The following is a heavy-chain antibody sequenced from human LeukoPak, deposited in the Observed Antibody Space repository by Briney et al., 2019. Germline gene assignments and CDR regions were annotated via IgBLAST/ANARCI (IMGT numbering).Heavy chain of an antibody. CDR1: GFTFSSYS. CDR2: ISSSSTYI. J-gene: IGHJ6*04. V-gene: IGHV3-21*01. D-gene: IGHD4-17*01. Sequence: GGSLRLSCAASGFTFSSYSMNWVRQAPGKGLEWVSSISSSSTYIYYADSLKGRFTISRDNAKNSLYLQMDSLRAEDTAVYYCARAPETYGDYGPIYYGMDVWGKGTTVTVSS. CDR3: ARAPETYGDYGPIYYGMDV.